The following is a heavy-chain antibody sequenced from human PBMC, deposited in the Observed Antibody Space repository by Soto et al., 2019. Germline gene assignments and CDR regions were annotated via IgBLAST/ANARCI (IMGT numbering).Heavy chain of an antibody. CDR2: IILPFGTP. V-gene: IGHV1-69*12. CDR3: ARGPDYEGYFDY. D-gene: IGHD4-17*01. Sequence: QVRLEQSEAEVKKPGSSVKVSCKASGGTFSNYAISWVRQAPGQGLEWMGVIILPFGTPNYAQTFQGRVTITADESMTTAYMELSGLRSGDTAVYYCARGPDYEGYFDYWGRGTLVTVSS. J-gene: IGHJ4*02. CDR1: GGTFSNYA.